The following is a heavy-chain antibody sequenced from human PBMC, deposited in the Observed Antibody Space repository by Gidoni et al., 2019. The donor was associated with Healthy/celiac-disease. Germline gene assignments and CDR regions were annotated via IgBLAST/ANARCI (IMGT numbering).Heavy chain of an antibody. Sequence: QVTLKESGPVLVKPTETLTLTCPVSGFSLSNARMGVSWIRQPPGKALEWLAHIFSNDEKSYSTSLKSRLTISKDTSKSQVVLTMTNMDPVDTATYYCARMIGMEGYYYYYYYMDVWGKGTTVTVSS. J-gene: IGHJ6*03. D-gene: IGHD1-20*01. CDR2: IFSNDEK. V-gene: IGHV2-26*01. CDR3: ARMIGMEGYYYYYYYMDV. CDR1: GFSLSNARMG.